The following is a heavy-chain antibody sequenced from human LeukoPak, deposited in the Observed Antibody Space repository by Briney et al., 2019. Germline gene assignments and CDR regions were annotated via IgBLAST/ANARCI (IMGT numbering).Heavy chain of an antibody. J-gene: IGHJ4*02. CDR3: VRAPYGSGNYYRYFDY. D-gene: IGHD3-10*01. Sequence: SQTLSLTCVISGDSVSNNSAAWNWTRQSPSRGVEWLGRTYYRSKWYNDYAVSVKSRITINPDTSKNQFSLHLNSVTPEDTAVYYCVRAPYGSGNYYRYFDYWGQGTLVTVSS. CDR2: TYYRSKWYN. CDR1: GDSVSNNSAA. V-gene: IGHV6-1*01.